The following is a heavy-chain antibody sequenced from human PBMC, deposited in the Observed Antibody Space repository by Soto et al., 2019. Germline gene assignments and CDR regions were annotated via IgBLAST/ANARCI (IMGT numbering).Heavy chain of an antibody. D-gene: IGHD3-22*01. J-gene: IGHJ4*02. CDR2: VYITTTT. Sequence: PSETLSLTCTVSGGSVKSGNYYWSWIRQPPGKGLEWIGYVYITTTTNYNPSLKSRVTMSLDTSKNQFSLKLTSVTAADTAVYYCARNGHRTRPCCLLGRLDFWGSGSLVPGAS. CDR3: ARNGHRTRPCCLLGRLDF. CDR1: GGSVKSGNYY. V-gene: IGHV4-61*01.